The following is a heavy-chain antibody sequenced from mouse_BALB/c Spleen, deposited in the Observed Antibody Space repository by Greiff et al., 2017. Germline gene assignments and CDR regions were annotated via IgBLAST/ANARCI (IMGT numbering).Heavy chain of an antibody. Sequence: EVKLVESGGDLVKPGGSLKLSCAASGFTFSSYGMSWVRQTPDKRLEWVATISSGGSYTYYPDSVKGRFTISRDNAKNTLYLQMSSLKSEDTAMYYCARGGYDVDGYYYAMDYWGQGTSVTVSS. CDR1: GFTFSSYG. J-gene: IGHJ4*01. CDR3: ARGGYDVDGYYYAMDY. D-gene: IGHD2-14*01. V-gene: IGHV5-6*01. CDR2: ISSGGSYT.